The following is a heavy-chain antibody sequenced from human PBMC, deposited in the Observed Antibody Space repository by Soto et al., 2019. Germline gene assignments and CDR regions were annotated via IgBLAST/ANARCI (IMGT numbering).Heavy chain of an antibody. V-gene: IGHV3-23*01. CDR1: GFNFSSCA. D-gene: IGHD6-6*01. CDR2: ISASGGST. Sequence: EVQLLESGGGLVQPGGSLRLSCAASGFNFSSCAMSWVRQAPGKGLEWVSAISASGGSTYYADSVKGRFTISRDSSKNTLFLQMNSRRVEDTAVFYCAKAPPGPYSSLSVYYFHGMDVGGQGTTVTVSS. CDR3: AKAPPGPYSSLSVYYFHGMDV. J-gene: IGHJ6*02.